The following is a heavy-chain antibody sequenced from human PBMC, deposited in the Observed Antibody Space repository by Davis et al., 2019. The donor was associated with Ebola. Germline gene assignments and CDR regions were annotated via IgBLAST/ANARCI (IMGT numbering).Heavy chain of an antibody. V-gene: IGHV4-61*01. Sequence: SETLSLTCTVSGGSVSSGSYYWSWTRQPPGKGLEWIGYIYYSGSTNYNPSLKSRVTISVDTSKNQFSLKLSSVTAADTAVYYCARARRYYDSSGYYSRWGQGTLVTVSS. CDR2: IYYSGST. CDR1: GGSVSSGSYY. CDR3: ARARRYYDSSGYYSR. D-gene: IGHD3-22*01. J-gene: IGHJ4*02.